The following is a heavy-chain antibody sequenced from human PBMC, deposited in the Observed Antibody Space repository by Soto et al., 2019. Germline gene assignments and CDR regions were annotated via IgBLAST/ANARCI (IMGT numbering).Heavy chain of an antibody. Sequence: GGSLRLSCAASGSTFDDNGMSWVRQAPGKGLEWVSGINRNGGSTGYADSVKGRFTISRDNAKNSLYLQMNSLRAEDTALYYCARDGAGYCSGGSCYLNDAFDIWGQGTMVTVSS. J-gene: IGHJ3*02. CDR3: ARDGAGYCSGGSCYLNDAFDI. CDR1: GSTFDDNG. D-gene: IGHD2-15*01. V-gene: IGHV3-20*04. CDR2: INRNGGST.